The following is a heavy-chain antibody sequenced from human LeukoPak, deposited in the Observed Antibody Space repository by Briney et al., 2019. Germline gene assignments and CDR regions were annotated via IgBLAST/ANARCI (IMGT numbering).Heavy chain of an antibody. CDR3: ARQYIDILTGYHRGELYWYFDL. Sequence: PSETLSLTCTVSGGSISSGSYYWTWIRQPPGKGLEWIGRIYTSGSTNYNPSLKSRVTISVDTSKNQFSLKLSSVTAADTAVYYCARQYIDILTGYHRGELYWYFDLWGRGTLVTVSS. CDR2: IYTSGST. V-gene: IGHV4-61*02. CDR1: GGSISSGSYY. J-gene: IGHJ2*01. D-gene: IGHD3-9*01.